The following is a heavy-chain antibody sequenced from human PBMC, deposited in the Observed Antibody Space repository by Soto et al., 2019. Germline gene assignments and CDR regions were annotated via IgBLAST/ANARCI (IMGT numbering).Heavy chain of an antibody. CDR3: ARGRLHRTGTTRDYYYYYMDV. CDR1: GYTFTSYD. V-gene: IGHV1-8*01. CDR2: MNPNSGNT. D-gene: IGHD1-7*01. J-gene: IGHJ6*03. Sequence: QVQLVQSGAEVKKPGASVKVSCKASGYTFTSYDINWVRQATGQGLEWMGWMNPNSGNTGYAQKFQGRVTMTRNTSISTAYMELSSLRSEDTAVYYCARGRLHRTGTTRDYYYYYMDVWGKGTTVTVSS.